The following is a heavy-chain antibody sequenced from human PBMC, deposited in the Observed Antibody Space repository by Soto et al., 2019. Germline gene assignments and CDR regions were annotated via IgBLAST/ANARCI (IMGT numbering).Heavy chain of an antibody. CDR1: GFTFSGSA. CDR2: IRSKANSYAT. D-gene: IGHD6-6*01. J-gene: IGHJ5*02. CDR3: MVDIAARLVLGWFDP. Sequence: EVQLVESGGGLVQPGGSLKLSCAASGFTFSGSAMHWVRQASGKGLEWVGRIRSKANSYATAYAASVKGRFTISRDDTKNTAYLQMNSLTTEDTAVYYCMVDIAARLVLGWFDPWGQGTLVTVSS. V-gene: IGHV3-73*02.